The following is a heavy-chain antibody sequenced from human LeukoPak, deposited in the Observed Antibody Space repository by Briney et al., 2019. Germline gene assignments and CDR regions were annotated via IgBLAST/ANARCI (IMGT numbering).Heavy chain of an antibody. CDR3: ARGYPDLWFGESYFDY. Sequence: ASVKVSCKASGGTFGSYAISWVRQAPGQGLEWMGGIIPIFGTANYAQKFQGRVTITADESTSTAYMELSSLRSEDTAVYYCARGYPDLWFGESYFDYWGQGTLVTVSS. V-gene: IGHV1-69*13. J-gene: IGHJ4*02. CDR2: IIPIFGTA. CDR1: GGTFGSYA. D-gene: IGHD3-10*01.